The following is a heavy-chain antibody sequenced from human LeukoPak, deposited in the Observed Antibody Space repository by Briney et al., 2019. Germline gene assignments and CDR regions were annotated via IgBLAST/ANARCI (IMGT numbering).Heavy chain of an antibody. CDR2: ISSSSSYI. V-gene: IGHV3-21*01. D-gene: IGHD2-2*01. Sequence: GGSLRLSCAASGFTFSSYSMNWVRQAPGKGLEWVSSISSSSSYIYYADSVKSRFTISRDNAKNSLYLQMNSLRAEDTAVHYCARGTTSCCNDAFDIWGQGTMVTVSS. J-gene: IGHJ3*02. CDR3: ARGTTSCCNDAFDI. CDR1: GFTFSSYS.